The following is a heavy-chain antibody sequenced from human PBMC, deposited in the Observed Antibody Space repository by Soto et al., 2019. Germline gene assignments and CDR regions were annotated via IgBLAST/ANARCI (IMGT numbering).Heavy chain of an antibody. D-gene: IGHD6-13*01. V-gene: IGHV3-9*01. CDR3: AKGGSAALISAAGTGNWFDP. J-gene: IGHJ5*02. CDR2: ISWSGTNI. CDR1: GFTFDDYA. Sequence: EVHLVESGGGLVQPGRSLKLSCVASGFTFDDYAMYWVRQAPGKGPAWVSGISWSGTNIAYADSVKGRFTISRDNAKNTLYLQMNSLRADDTALYYCAKGGSAALISAAGTGNWFDPWGQGSLVTVSS.